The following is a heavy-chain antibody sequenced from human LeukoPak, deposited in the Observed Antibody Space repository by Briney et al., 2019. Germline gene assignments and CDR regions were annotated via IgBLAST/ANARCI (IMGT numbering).Heavy chain of an antibody. Sequence: GGSLRLSCAASGFTFSSYVMSWVRQAPGKGLEWVAVIWYDGSNKYYADSVKGRFTISRDNSKNTLYLQMNSLRAEDTAVYYCARVGEIAATNLDYWGQGTLVTVSS. CDR2: IWYDGSNK. J-gene: IGHJ4*02. CDR3: ARVGEIAATNLDY. V-gene: IGHV3-33*08. D-gene: IGHD6-13*01. CDR1: GFTFSSYV.